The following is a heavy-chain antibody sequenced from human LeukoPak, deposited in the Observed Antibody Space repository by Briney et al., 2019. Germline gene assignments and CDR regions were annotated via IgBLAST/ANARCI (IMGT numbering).Heavy chain of an antibody. CDR1: GFTFSAYA. J-gene: IGHJ3*02. V-gene: IGHV3-30*01. D-gene: IGHD1-26*01. CDR2: ISYDGSNK. Sequence: GRSLRLSCAASGFTFSAYAMHWVRQAPGKGLEWVAVISYDGSNKYYADSVSGDKSKDTLYLQMNSLRPEDTAVYYCARGPGPIAGAKNPFDIWGQGTMVTVSS. CDR3: ARGPGPIAGAKNPFDI.